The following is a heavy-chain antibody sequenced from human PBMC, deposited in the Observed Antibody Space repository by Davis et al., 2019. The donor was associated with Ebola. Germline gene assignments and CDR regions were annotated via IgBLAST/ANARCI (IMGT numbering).Heavy chain of an antibody. CDR2: THESGST. V-gene: IGHV4-59*01. D-gene: IGHD5-24*01. CDR1: GYSISSGYY. Sequence: PSETLSLTCAVSGYSISSGYYWSWIRQPPGKGLEYIAYTHESGSTKCNPSLKSRVTMSVDTSKNQFSLKLTSVTAADTAVYYCARDRRGDGYAGFDYWGQGTLVTVSS. CDR3: ARDRRGDGYAGFDY. J-gene: IGHJ4*02.